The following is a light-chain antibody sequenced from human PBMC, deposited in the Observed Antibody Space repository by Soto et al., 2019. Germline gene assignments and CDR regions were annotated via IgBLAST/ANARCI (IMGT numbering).Light chain of an antibody. CDR3: QQSSNWQGT. J-gene: IGKJ1*01. CDR1: QSVSTY. Sequence: EIVLTQSPATLSLSPGERATLSCRASQSVSTYLAWYQQTPGRPPRLLIYDASKRAPGIPARFSGSGSGTDFTLTVSSLEPEDFAVYYCQQSSNWQGTFGQGTKVDIK. V-gene: IGKV3-11*01. CDR2: DAS.